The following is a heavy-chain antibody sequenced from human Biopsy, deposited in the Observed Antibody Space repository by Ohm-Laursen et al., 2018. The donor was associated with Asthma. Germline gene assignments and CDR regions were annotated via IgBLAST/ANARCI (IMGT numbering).Heavy chain of an antibody. V-gene: IGHV3-21*01. D-gene: IGHD5-24*01. Sequence: SLRLSCTAPGFTFSTYSMNWVRQAPGKGLEWVSSISSTSTYIYYADSVKGRFTISRDNAKNSLYLQMNSLRAEDTAVYHCARISRLGYNSLDYGMDVWGQGTTVTVSS. CDR3: ARISRLGYNSLDYGMDV. CDR1: GFTFSTYS. CDR2: ISSTSTYI. J-gene: IGHJ6*02.